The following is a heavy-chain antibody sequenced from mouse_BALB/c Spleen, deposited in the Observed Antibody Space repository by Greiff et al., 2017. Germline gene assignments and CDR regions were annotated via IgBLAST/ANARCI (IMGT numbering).Heavy chain of an antibody. CDR1: GFSLTSYG. CDR2: IWAGGST. J-gene: IGHJ4*01. V-gene: IGHV2-9*02. Sequence: VQLQQSGPGLVAPSQSLSITCTVSGFSLTSYGVHWVRQPPGKGLEWLGVIWAGGSTNYNSALMSRLSISKDNSKSQVFLKMNSLQTDDTAMYYCARDRGYGNYPMDYWGQGTSVTVSS. CDR3: ARDRGYGNYPMDY. D-gene: IGHD2-1*01.